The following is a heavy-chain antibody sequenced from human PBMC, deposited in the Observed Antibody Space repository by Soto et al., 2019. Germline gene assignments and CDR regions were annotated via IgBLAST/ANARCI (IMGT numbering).Heavy chain of an antibody. J-gene: IGHJ5*02. V-gene: IGHV4-39*01. CDR1: GGSISSSSYY. CDR3: ARRSLYNWFDP. Sequence: QLQLRESGPGLVKPSGTRSLTGTVSGGSISSSSYYWGWIRQPPGKGLEWIGSIYYSGSTYYNPSLKSRVTISVDTSKNQFSLKLSSVTAADTAVYYCARRSLYNWFDPWGQGTLVTVSS. CDR2: IYYSGST.